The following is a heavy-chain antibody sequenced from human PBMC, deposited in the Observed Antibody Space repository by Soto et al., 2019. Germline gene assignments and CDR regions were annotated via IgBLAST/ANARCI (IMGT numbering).Heavy chain of an antibody. D-gene: IGHD2-15*01. V-gene: IGHV3-33*01. CDR1: GFTFRIYG. Sequence: VQLVESGGGLARPGRSLRPSFAASGFTFRIYGMHWVPRPQGRGREWVAIAWFDGSIEYYADSVKGRFTISRDNSKNTLYLQMNSLRAEDTAVYYCARDNHLGYCSGGSCYGLDSWGQGTLVTVSS. CDR2: AWFDGSIE. CDR3: ARDNHLGYCSGGSCYGLDS. J-gene: IGHJ5*01.